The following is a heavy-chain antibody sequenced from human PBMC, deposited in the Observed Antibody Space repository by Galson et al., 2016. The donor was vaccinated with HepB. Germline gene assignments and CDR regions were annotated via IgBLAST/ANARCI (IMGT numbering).Heavy chain of an antibody. CDR3: VKVFDYLNGWIDQ. V-gene: IGHV3-23*01. CDR2: ISGSVQTT. Sequence: SLRLSCAASGFLYRNYAMSWVRQAPGKGLEWISVISGSVQTTFYAESVKGRISVSRDNSQNTLDLQMNSLRAEDTAVYYCVKVFDYLNGWIDQWGQGTLVTVSS. J-gene: IGHJ4*02. CDR1: GFLYRNYA. D-gene: IGHD5-12*01.